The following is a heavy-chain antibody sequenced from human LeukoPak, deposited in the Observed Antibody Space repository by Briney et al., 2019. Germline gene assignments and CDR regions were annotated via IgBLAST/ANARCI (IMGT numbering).Heavy chain of an antibody. CDR3: ARALCGGECYGPLYYLDD. D-gene: IGHD2-21*01. Sequence: ASVKVSCKASGYTSINYPFSWVRQAPGQGLEWMGWISPYTGNTNYAQKLQGRVTMTTDTSTSTVYLELRSLISDDTAVYYCARALCGGECYGPLYYLDDWGQGTLVTVSS. V-gene: IGHV1-18*01. CDR1: GYTSINYP. J-gene: IGHJ4*02. CDR2: ISPYTGNT.